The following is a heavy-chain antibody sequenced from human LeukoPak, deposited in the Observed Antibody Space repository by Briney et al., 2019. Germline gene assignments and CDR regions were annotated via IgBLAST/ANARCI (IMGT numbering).Heavy chain of an antibody. CDR2: ISAYNGNT. V-gene: IGHV1-18*01. J-gene: IGHJ3*02. CDR3: AREVPAAMSAFDI. D-gene: IGHD2-2*01. CDR1: GYTFTSYG. Sequence: ASVKLSCKASGYTFTSYGISWVRQAPGQGLEWMGWISAYNGNTNYAQKLQGRVTMTTDTSTSTAYMELRSLRSDDAAVYYCAREVPAAMSAFDIWGQGTMVTVSS.